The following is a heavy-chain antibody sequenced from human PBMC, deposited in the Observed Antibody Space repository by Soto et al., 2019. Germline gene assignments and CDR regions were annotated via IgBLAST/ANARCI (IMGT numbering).Heavy chain of an antibody. CDR3: AKPLGAEFDY. CDR1: GFTFSSYG. J-gene: IGHJ4*02. D-gene: IGHD1-26*01. Sequence: GGSLRLSCAASGFTFSSYGMHWVRQAPGKGLEWVAVISYDGSNKYYADSVKGRFTISRDNSKNTLYLQMNSLRAEDTAVYYCAKPLGAEFDYWGQGTLVTVSS. CDR2: ISYDGSNK. V-gene: IGHV3-30*18.